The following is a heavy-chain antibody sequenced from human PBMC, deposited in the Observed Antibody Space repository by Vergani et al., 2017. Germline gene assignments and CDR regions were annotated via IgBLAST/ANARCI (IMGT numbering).Heavy chain of an antibody. CDR1: GGSISNYY. CDR3: ARDPRDGTDGFDI. Sequence: QVQLRESGPGLVKPSETLSLSCSVSGGSISNYYWHWIRQPAGKGLEWIGRFYSSGSINHNPSLKSRVSMSADTSNHQFFLTLTSVTSADTAIYYCARDPRDGTDGFDIWGQGTKVTVSS. V-gene: IGHV4-4*07. CDR2: FYSSGSI. J-gene: IGHJ3*02.